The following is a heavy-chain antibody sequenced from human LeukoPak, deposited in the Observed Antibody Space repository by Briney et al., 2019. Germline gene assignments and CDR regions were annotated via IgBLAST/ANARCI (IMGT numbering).Heavy chain of an antibody. CDR3: ARNLNYDILTGYYFQGAFDI. J-gene: IGHJ3*02. D-gene: IGHD3-9*01. CDR2: IYYSGST. V-gene: IGHV4-59*01. Sequence: SETLSLTCTVSGGSISSYYWSWIRQPPGKGLEWIGYIYYSGSTNYNPSLKSRVTISVDTSKNQFSLKLSSVTAADTAVYYCARNLNYDILTGYYFQGAFDIWGQGTMVTVSS. CDR1: GGSISSYY.